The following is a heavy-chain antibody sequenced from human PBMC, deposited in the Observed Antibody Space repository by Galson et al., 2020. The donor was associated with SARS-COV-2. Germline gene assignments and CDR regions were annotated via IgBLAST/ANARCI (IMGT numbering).Heavy chain of an antibody. D-gene: IGHD5-12*01. J-gene: IGHJ4*02. CDR3: ARRRWLQSGYYFDD. V-gene: IGHV1-69*13. Sequence: SVKVSCKASGGTFSTYVISWVRQAPGQGLEWMGGIILMFGTANYAQKFQGRVTITADASTSTVYMELSSLRSEDTAFYYCARRRWLQSGYYFDDWGQGTLVTVAS. CDR2: IILMFGTA. CDR1: GGTFSTYV.